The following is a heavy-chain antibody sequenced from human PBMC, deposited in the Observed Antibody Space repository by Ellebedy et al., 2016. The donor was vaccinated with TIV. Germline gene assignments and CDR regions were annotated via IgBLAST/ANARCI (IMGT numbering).Heavy chain of an antibody. J-gene: IGHJ4*02. CDR3: ARHPGYTLPYYFDY. D-gene: IGHD2-2*02. V-gene: IGHV1-69*13. CDR2: IIAFFGTA. Sequence: ASVKVSCKASGGIFRSNAVSWVRQAPGQGLEWMGGIIAFFGTAKYAQKFQDRVTITADESTSTVYMELSSLRSEDSAVYYCARHPGYTLPYYFDYWGQGTLVTVSS. CDR1: GGIFRSNA.